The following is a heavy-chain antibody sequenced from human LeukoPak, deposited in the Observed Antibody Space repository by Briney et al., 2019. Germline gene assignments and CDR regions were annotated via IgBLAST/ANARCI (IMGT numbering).Heavy chain of an antibody. D-gene: IGHD5-12*01. CDR2: ISGSGGST. Sequence: PGGSLRLSCAASGFTFTSYGMSWVRQAPGKGLEWVSGISGSGGSTYYADSVKGRFTISRDNSKNTLYLQMNSLRAEDTAVYYCAKVNEWLRYFDYWGQGTLVTVSS. V-gene: IGHV3-23*01. CDR1: GFTFTSYG. CDR3: AKVNEWLRYFDY. J-gene: IGHJ4*02.